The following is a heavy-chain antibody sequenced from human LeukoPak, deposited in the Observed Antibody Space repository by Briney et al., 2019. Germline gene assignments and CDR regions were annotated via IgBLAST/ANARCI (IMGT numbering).Heavy chain of an antibody. V-gene: IGHV1-2*02. Sequence: ASVKVSCKASGYTFNEYYLHWIRQAPGQGLEWMGWLNPNNGGTSDAQKFQGRISMTRDMSISTAYMELSSLRSDDTAVYYCARGPKYSSSWKQRGDFDYWGQGTLVTVSS. CDR2: LNPNNGGT. CDR3: ARGPKYSSSWKQRGDFDY. CDR1: GYTFNEYY. D-gene: IGHD6-13*01. J-gene: IGHJ4*02.